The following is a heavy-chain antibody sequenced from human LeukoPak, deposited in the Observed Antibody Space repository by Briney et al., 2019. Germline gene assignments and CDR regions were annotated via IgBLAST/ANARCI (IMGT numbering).Heavy chain of an antibody. CDR2: LSGSGSSA. V-gene: IGHV3-23*01. Sequence: GGSLRLSCAASGFTFSDFYMTWIRQAPGKGLEWVSGLSGSGSSAYYADSVKGRFTISRDNSKNTLFLQMNSLRAEDTAVYYCAKDLGRSARFDYWGQGTLVTVSS. CDR3: AKDLGRSARFDY. CDR1: GFTFSDFY. J-gene: IGHJ4*02.